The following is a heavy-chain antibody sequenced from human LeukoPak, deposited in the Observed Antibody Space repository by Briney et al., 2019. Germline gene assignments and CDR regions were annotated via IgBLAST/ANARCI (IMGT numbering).Heavy chain of an antibody. Sequence: GGSLRLSCAASGFTFSSYSMNWVRQAPGKGLEWVSSISSSSSYIYYADSVKGRFTISRDNAKNSLYLQMNSLRAEDTAVYYCARDLTVGATVRYFDYWGQGTLVTVSS. V-gene: IGHV3-21*01. CDR2: ISSSSSYI. CDR3: ARDLTVGATVRYFDY. CDR1: GFTFSSYS. J-gene: IGHJ4*02. D-gene: IGHD1-26*01.